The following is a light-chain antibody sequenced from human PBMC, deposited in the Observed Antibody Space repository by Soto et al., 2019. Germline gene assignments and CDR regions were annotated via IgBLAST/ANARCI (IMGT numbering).Light chain of an antibody. V-gene: IGKV3-20*01. J-gene: IGKJ1*01. Sequence: EIVLTQSPGTLSLSPGERATLSCRASQSVSSNYLAWYQQNPGQAPRLLIYGASSRATGIPDRFSGSGSGTDFTLTIRRLEPEDFAVYYCQQYGSSYPWTFGQGTKVDIK. CDR1: QSVSSNY. CDR3: QQYGSSYPWT. CDR2: GAS.